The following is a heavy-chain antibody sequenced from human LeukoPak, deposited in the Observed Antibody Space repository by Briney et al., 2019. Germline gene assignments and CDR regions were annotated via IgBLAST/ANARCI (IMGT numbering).Heavy chain of an antibody. D-gene: IGHD5-18*01. CDR3: ARTTEGGYTHDYFYYYYMDV. CDR1: GGSFSGCY. J-gene: IGHJ6*03. V-gene: IGHV4-59*01. CDR2: IHYSGST. Sequence: PSETLSLTCGVFGGSFSGCYWSWIRQPPGKGLQWIGYIHYSGSTNYNPSLKSRLTISVDTSKNQFSLKLTSVTAADTAVYYCARTTEGGYTHDYFYYYYMDVWGKGTTVTVSS.